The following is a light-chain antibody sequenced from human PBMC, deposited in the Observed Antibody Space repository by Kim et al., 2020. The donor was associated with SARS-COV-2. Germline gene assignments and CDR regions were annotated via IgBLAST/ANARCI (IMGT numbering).Light chain of an antibody. CDR1: SSDVGTYNL. CDR2: EVS. CDR3: CSYAGSRVWV. Sequence: GQSINISCTGTSSDVGTYNLVSWYQQHPGKAPKLMISEVSKRPSGVSNRFSGSKSGNAASLTVSGLQAEDEADYYCCSYAGSRVWVFGGGTQLTVL. J-gene: IGLJ3*02. V-gene: IGLV2-23*02.